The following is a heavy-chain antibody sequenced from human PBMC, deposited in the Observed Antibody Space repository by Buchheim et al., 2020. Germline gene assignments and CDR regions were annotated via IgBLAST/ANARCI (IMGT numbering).Heavy chain of an antibody. V-gene: IGHV5-51*01. CDR3: ARRHSSGFDY. CDR1: GYNFGNYW. D-gene: IGHD6-19*01. J-gene: IGHJ4*02. Sequence: EVQLVQSGAEVKKPGESLKISCKGSGYNFGNYWIGWVRQMPGKGLEWMGVIYPSDSETHYSPSFQGQVTMSVDKSINAAYPQWSSLKASDTAMYYCARRHSSGFDYWGQGTL. CDR2: IYPSDSET.